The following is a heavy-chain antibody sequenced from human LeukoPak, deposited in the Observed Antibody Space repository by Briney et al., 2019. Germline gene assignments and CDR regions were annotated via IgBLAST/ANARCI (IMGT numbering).Heavy chain of an antibody. CDR3: ARGRGGDY. CDR1: GGSFSGYY. J-gene: IGHJ4*02. Sequence: SETLSLTCAVYGGSFSGYYWSWIRQPPGKGLEWIGEINHSGSTNYNPSLKSRVTISVDTSKNQFSLKLSSVTAADTAVYYCARGRGGDYWGQGTRVTVSS. D-gene: IGHD2-15*01. CDR2: INHSGST. V-gene: IGHV4-34*01.